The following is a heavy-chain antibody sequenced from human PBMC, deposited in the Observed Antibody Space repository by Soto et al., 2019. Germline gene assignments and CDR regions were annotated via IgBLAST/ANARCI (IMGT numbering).Heavy chain of an antibody. Sequence: SETLSLTCTVSGGTISSGGYYWSWIRQHPGKGLEWNGYIYYSGSTYYNPSLKSRVTISVDTSKNQFSLKLSSVTAADTAVYYCVRESWYCSGGSCPCMDVWGKGTTVTVSS. D-gene: IGHD2-15*01. V-gene: IGHV4-31*03. CDR3: VRESWYCSGGSCPCMDV. J-gene: IGHJ6*04. CDR1: GGTISSGGYY. CDR2: IYYSGST.